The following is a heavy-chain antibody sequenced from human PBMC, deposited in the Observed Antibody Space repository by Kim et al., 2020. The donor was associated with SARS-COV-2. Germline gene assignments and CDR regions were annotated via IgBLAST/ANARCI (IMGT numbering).Heavy chain of an antibody. J-gene: IGHJ6*02. CDR1: GFTFSSYW. Sequence: GGSLRLSCAASGFTFSSYWMSWVRQAPGKGLEWVANIKQDGSEKYYVDSVKGRFTTSRDNAKNSLYLQMNSLRAEDTAVYYCARDRLSVQLERLRLKYYYYGMDVWGQGTTVTVSS. V-gene: IGHV3-7*03. CDR2: IKQDGSEK. CDR3: ARDRLSVQLERLRLKYYYYGMDV. D-gene: IGHD1-1*01.